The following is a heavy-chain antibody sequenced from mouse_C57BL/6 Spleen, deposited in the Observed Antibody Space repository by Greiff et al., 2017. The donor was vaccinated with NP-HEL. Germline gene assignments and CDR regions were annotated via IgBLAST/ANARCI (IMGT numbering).Heavy chain of an antibody. Sequence: VKVVESGPGLVAPSQSLSITCTVSGFSLTSYAISWVRQPPGKGLEWLGVIWTGGGTSYNSALKSRLSISKDNSKSQVFLKLNSLQTDDTARYFCATGTGNYFDYWGQGTTLTVSS. CDR2: IWTGGGT. V-gene: IGHV2-9-1*01. D-gene: IGHD3-3*01. CDR1: GFSLTSYA. J-gene: IGHJ2*01. CDR3: ATGTGNYFDY.